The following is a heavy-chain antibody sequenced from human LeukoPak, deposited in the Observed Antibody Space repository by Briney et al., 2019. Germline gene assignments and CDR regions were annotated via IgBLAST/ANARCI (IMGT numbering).Heavy chain of an antibody. J-gene: IGHJ4*02. Sequence: QTSETLSLTCVVSGDSISSSNWWNWVRQPPGKGLDWIGEISHGGSIKYNPSLKSRVTISKDNSKNHFSLELTSVTAADTAVYYCTGSGGWWSLDYWGQGALVTVSS. CDR2: ISHGGSI. CDR3: TGSGGWWSLDY. D-gene: IGHD2-8*02. V-gene: IGHV4-4*02. CDR1: GDSISSSNW.